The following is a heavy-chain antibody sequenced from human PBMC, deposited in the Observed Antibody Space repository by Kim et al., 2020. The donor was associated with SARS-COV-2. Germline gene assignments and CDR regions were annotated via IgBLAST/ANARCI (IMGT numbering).Heavy chain of an antibody. CDR2: IVVGSGNT. CDR3: AAGYFDWLLALGDVNFDY. CDR1: GFTFTSSA. V-gene: IGHV1-58*01. J-gene: IGHJ4*02. Sequence: SVKVSCKASGFTFTSSAVQWVRQARGQRLEWIGWIVVGSGNTNYAQKFQERVTITRDMSTSTAYMELSSLRSEDTAVYYCAAGYFDWLLALGDVNFDYWGQGTLVTVSS. D-gene: IGHD3-9*01.